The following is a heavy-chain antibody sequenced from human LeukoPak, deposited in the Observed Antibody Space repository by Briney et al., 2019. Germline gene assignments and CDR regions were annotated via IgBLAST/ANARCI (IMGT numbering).Heavy chain of an antibody. V-gene: IGHV4-4*07. CDR1: GDSISSYY. Sequence: SETLSLTCTVSGDSISSYYWSWIRQPAGRGLEWIGRMYVSGSTSYNPSLKSRVTMSVDTSKNQFSLKMTSVTAADTAFYYCARDMVRGVKAYLSWFDPWGQGILVTVST. CDR3: ARDMVRGVKAYLSWFDP. CDR2: MYVSGST. D-gene: IGHD3-10*01. J-gene: IGHJ5*02.